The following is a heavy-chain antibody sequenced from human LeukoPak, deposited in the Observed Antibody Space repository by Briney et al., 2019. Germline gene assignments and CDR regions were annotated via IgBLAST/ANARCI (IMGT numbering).Heavy chain of an antibody. CDR3: AMRGFRNWFDP. Sequence: SETLSLTCTVSGGSISSSGYYWGWIRQPPGKGLEWIGNIYYVGSTYYNPSLNSRVTISVDTSKNQFSLKLSSVTAADTAVYYCAMRGFRNWFDPWGQGTLVTVSS. V-gene: IGHV4-39*01. CDR2: IYYVGST. CDR1: GGSISSSGYY. J-gene: IGHJ5*02. D-gene: IGHD3-10*01.